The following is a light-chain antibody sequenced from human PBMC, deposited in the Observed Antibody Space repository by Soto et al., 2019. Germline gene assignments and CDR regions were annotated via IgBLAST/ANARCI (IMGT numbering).Light chain of an antibody. J-gene: IGKJ3*01. CDR2: GAS. V-gene: IGKV3D-7*01. Sequence: PGERVTLSCRAIQSVSSSYLTWXQXXPGXXXXLXXXGASTRATSIPARFSGSGSGTDFTLTISSLQPEDFAVYFCQQYNNWPPVTFGPGNKVDIK. CDR1: QSVSSSY. CDR3: QQYNNWPPVT.